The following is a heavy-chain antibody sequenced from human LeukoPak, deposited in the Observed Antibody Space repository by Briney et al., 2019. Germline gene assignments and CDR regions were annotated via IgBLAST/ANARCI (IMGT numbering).Heavy chain of an antibody. CDR3: ARDTGDTYNWFDP. CDR1: GYTFSGYY. V-gene: IGHV1-2*02. CDR2: INPNSGGT. Sequence: ASVKVSCKASGYTFSGYYMHWVRQATGQGLEWMGWINPNSGGTNYAQKFQGRVTMTRDTSISTAYMELSRLRSDDTAVYYCARDTGDTYNWFDPWGQGTLVTVSS. D-gene: IGHD3-16*01. J-gene: IGHJ5*02.